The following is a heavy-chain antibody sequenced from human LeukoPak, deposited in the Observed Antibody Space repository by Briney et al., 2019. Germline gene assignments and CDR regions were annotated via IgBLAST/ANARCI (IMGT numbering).Heavy chain of an antibody. D-gene: IGHD3-10*01. CDR2: INHSGST. CDR1: GGSFSGYY. Sequence: SETLSLTCAVYGGSFSGYYWSWIRQPPGKGLEWIGEINHSGSTNYNPSLKSRVTISVDTSKNQFSLKLSSVTAADTAVYYCAGGAFGELFPWGQGTLVTVSS. V-gene: IGHV4-34*01. CDR3: AGGAFGELFP. J-gene: IGHJ5*02.